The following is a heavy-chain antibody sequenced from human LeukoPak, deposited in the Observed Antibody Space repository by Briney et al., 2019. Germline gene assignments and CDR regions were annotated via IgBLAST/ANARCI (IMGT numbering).Heavy chain of an antibody. CDR3: AKDYCNGDGCDRFFDD. CDR2: ISASGGET. J-gene: IGHJ4*02. Sequence: GGSLRLPCAASGFTFSNYALSWVRQAPGKGLDWVSAISASGGETWFADPVKGRFTISRDNSKNTLYLQMNSLRAEDTALYYCAKDYCNGDGCDRFFDDWGQGTLVTVSS. D-gene: IGHD2-15*01. CDR1: GFTFSNYA. V-gene: IGHV3-23*01.